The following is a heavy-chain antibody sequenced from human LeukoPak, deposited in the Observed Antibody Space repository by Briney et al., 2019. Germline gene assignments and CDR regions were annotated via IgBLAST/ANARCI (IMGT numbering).Heavy chain of an antibody. Sequence: GGSLRLSCAASGFTFSSYGMNRVRQAPGKGLEWVSGISDSGVGTKHADSVKGRFTTSRDNAKNSLYLQMNSLRAEDTAVYYCARLAAAGFTFDYWGQGTLVTVSS. J-gene: IGHJ4*02. CDR2: ISDSGVGT. D-gene: IGHD6-13*01. CDR1: GFTFSSYG. V-gene: IGHV3-21*01. CDR3: ARLAAAGFTFDY.